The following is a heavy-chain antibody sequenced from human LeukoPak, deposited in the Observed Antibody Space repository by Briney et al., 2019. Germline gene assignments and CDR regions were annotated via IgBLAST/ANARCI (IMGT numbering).Heavy chain of an antibody. CDR3: APLLPENWFDP. V-gene: IGHV4-34*01. CDR1: GASFSGYY. CDR2: INHSGST. Sequence: SETLSLTCAVYGASFSGYYWSWIRQPPGKGLEWIGEINHSGSTNYNPSLKSRVTISVDTSKNQFSLKLSSVTAADTAVYYCAPLLPENWFDPWGQGTLVTVSS. J-gene: IGHJ5*02. D-gene: IGHD2-2*01.